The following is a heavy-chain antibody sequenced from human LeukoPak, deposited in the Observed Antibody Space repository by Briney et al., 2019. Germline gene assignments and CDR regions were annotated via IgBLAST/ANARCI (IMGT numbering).Heavy chain of an antibody. CDR3: ARGASYCTNGVCYKNYYYMDV. J-gene: IGHJ6*03. Sequence: GASVKVSCKASGYTFTGYYMHWVRQASGQGLEWMGRINPNSGGTNYAQKFQGRVTMTRDTSISTAYMELSRLRSDDTAVYYCARGASYCTNGVCYKNYYYMDVWGKGTTVTVSS. D-gene: IGHD2-8*01. CDR1: GYTFTGYY. V-gene: IGHV1-2*06. CDR2: INPNSGGT.